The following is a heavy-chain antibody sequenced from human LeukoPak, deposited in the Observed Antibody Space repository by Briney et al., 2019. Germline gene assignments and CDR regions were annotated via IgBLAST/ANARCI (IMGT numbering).Heavy chain of an antibody. Sequence: GGSLRLSCAASGFTFSSHWMSWVRQAPGKGLEWVGRIKSKTDGETPAYAAPVKGRFTISRDDSKNTLYLQMNNLRTDDTAVYYCSKGDCSGGTCLLPHDFWGQGTLVTVSS. D-gene: IGHD2-15*01. CDR1: GFTFSSHW. CDR3: SKGDCSGGTCLLPHDF. J-gene: IGHJ4*02. V-gene: IGHV3-15*01. CDR2: IKSKTDGETP.